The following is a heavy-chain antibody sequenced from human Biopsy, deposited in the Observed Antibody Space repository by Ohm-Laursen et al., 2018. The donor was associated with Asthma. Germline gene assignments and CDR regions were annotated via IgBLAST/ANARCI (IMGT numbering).Heavy chain of an antibody. CDR2: FFWSGST. J-gene: IGHJ6*02. CDR3: ARVVSYGDIYFGIDV. V-gene: IGHV4-30-4*02. D-gene: IGHD4-17*01. Sequence: SDTLSLTCRVSGGYTGSSDHHWAWIRQAPGKGLEWIGFFFWSGSTHYSRSLERRVSISIDTATNEFSMKLWSVTPADTAVYFCARVVSYGDIYFGIDVWGPGNTVVVS. CDR1: GGYTGSSDHH.